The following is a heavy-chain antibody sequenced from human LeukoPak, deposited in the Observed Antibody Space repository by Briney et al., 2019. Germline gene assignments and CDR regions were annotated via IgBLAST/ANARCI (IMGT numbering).Heavy chain of an antibody. D-gene: IGHD6-19*01. Sequence: GGSLRLSCEVSGFIFSNYGMHWVRQAPGKGLEWVALIWYDGRTKFHADSVKGRFTISRDNSANILFLQMRSLRVEDTAVYYCAREWGRIAVAGGPGYWGQGALVTVSS. CDR1: GFIFSNYG. J-gene: IGHJ4*02. CDR3: AREWGRIAVAGGPGY. CDR2: IWYDGRTK. V-gene: IGHV3-33*02.